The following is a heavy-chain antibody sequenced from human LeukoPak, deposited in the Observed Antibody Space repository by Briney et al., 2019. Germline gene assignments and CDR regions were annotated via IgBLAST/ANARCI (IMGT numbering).Heavy chain of an antibody. CDR1: GLTFSNAW. D-gene: IGHD1-26*01. J-gene: IGHJ3*02. CDR3: ITDPGEWEPI. CDR2: IKSKTDGGTT. Sequence: PGGSLRLSCAASGLTFSNAWMSWVRQAPGKGLEWVGRIKSKTDGGTTGYAAPVKGRFTISRDDSKNTLYLQMNSLKIEDTAVYYCITDPGEWEPIWGQGTMVTVSS. V-gene: IGHV3-15*01.